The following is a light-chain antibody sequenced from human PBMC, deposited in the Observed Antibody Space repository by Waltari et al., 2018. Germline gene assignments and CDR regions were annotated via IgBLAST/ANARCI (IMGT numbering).Light chain of an antibody. Sequence: IVLTQSPATLSVSPGERATLPCRASKSVSNYLAWYQQKPGQAPRLLIYETSNRASGIPARFSGSGSGTDFTLTISSLEPEDFAVYYCQLLVNWPLFTFGPGTKVDIK. CDR3: QLLVNWPLFT. CDR2: ETS. J-gene: IGKJ3*01. CDR1: KSVSNY. V-gene: IGKV3-11*01.